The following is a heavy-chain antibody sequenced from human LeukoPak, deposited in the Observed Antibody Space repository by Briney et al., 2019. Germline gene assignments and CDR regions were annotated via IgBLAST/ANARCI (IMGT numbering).Heavy chain of an antibody. CDR3: ANSRAYYDFSDDY. V-gene: IGHV3-30*02. CDR2: IRYDGSNK. CDR1: GFTFSSYG. Sequence: PGGSLRLSCAASGFTFSSYGMHWVRQAPGKGLEWGAFIRYDGSNKYYADSVKGRFTISRDNSKNTLYLQMNSLRAEDTAVYYCANSRAYYDFSDDYWGQGTLVTVSS. D-gene: IGHD3-3*01. J-gene: IGHJ4*02.